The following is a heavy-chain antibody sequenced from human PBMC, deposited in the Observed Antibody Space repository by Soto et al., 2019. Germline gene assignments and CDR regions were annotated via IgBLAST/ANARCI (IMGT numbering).Heavy chain of an antibody. D-gene: IGHD3-3*01. CDR1: GYSFTSYW. V-gene: IGHV5-51*01. J-gene: IGHJ3*02. Sequence: GESLKISCKGSGYSFTSYWIGWVRQMPGKGLEWMGIIYPGDSDTRYSPSFQGQVTISADKSITTAYLQWSSLKASDTAIYYCAREGTNYDFWSGDAFGIWGQGTMVTVSS. CDR3: AREGTNYDFWSGDAFGI. CDR2: IYPGDSDT.